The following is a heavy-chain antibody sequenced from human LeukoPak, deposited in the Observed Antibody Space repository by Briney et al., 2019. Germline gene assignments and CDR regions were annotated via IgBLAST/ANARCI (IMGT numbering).Heavy chain of an antibody. CDR3: AREMFADILTGYYSINGWFDP. V-gene: IGHV1-69*13. CDR1: GYTFTSYA. J-gene: IGHJ5*02. Sequence: SVKVSCKASGYTFTSYAISWVRQAPGQGLEWMGGIIPIFGTANYAQKSQGRVTITADESTSTAYMELSSLRSEDTAVYYCAREMFADILTGYYSINGWFDPWGQGTLVTVSS. CDR2: IIPIFGTA. D-gene: IGHD3-9*01.